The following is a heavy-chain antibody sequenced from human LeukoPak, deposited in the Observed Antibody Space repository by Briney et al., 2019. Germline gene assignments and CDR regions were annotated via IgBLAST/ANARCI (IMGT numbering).Heavy chain of an antibody. J-gene: IGHJ6*02. Sequence: ASVKVSCKASGYTFTSYDINWVRQATGQGLEWMGWMNPNSGNTGYAQKFQGRVTMTRNTSISTAYMELSSLRSEDTAVYYCARGAYYYYGMDVWGQGTLVTVSS. V-gene: IGHV1-8*01. CDR2: MNPNSGNT. CDR1: GYTFTSYD. CDR3: ARGAYYYYGMDV.